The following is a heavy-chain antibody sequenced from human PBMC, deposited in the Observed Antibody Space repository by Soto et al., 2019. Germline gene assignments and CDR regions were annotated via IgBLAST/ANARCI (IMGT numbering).Heavy chain of an antibody. D-gene: IGHD1-26*01. Sequence: AGGSLRLSCAASGFTFSSYAMSWVRQAPGKGLEWVSAISGSGGSTYYADSVKGRFTISRDNSKNTLYLQMNSLRAEDTAVYYCAKAGRVGGTFDPWGQGTLVTVSS. J-gene: IGHJ5*02. CDR1: GFTFSSYA. V-gene: IGHV3-23*01. CDR2: ISGSGGST. CDR3: AKAGRVGGTFDP.